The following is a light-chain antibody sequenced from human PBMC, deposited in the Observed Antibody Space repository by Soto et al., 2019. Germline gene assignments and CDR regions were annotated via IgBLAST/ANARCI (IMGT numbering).Light chain of an antibody. CDR3: QQYGSSSPWT. CDR2: KAS. J-gene: IGKJ1*01. V-gene: IGKV1-5*03. Sequence: DIQMTQSPSTLSASAGDRVTITCRASQSISSGLAWYQQKPGRAPKLLIYKASSLETGVPSRFSGSGSGTEFTLIISSLQPDDFASYYCQQYGSSSPWTFGQGTKVEIK. CDR1: QSISSG.